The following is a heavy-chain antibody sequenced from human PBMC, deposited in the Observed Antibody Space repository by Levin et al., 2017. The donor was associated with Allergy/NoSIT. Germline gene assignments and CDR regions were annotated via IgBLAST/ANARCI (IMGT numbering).Heavy chain of an antibody. CDR2: INSDGSST. CDR1: GFTFSSYW. J-gene: IGHJ4*02. D-gene: IGHD3-16*01. CDR3: AKGGGKVFDY. V-gene: IGHV3-74*01. Sequence: GGSLRLSCAASGFTFSSYWMHWVRQAPGKGLVWVSRINSDGSSTNYADSVKGRVTISRDNAKNTLYLQMNSLRAEDTAVYYCAKGGGKVFDYWGQGTLVTVSS.